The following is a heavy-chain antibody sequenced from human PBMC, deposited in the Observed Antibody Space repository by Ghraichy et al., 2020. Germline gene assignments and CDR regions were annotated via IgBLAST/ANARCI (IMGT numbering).Heavy chain of an antibody. V-gene: IGHV3-30-3*01. CDR3: ARDGVVVAQDAFDI. D-gene: IGHD3-22*01. CDR2: ISYNGTNN. J-gene: IGHJ3*02. CDR1: RFTFSSYA. Sequence: GGSLRHSCAASRFTFSSYAMHWVRQAPGKGLEWVAFISYNGTNNYYADSVKGRFTISRDDSKSTLYLQMNSLRAEDTAMYYCARDGVVVAQDAFDIWGQGTMVTVSP.